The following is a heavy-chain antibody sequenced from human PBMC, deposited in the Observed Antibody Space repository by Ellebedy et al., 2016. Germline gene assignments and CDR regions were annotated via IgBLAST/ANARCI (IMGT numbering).Heavy chain of an antibody. J-gene: IGHJ4*02. Sequence: SETLSLXXTVSGGSVSSGNSYWGWIRQSPGKGLEWIGRLYSSWSTNYNPSLKSRVTMSVDTSKNQFFLNLKSVTAADTAVYYCARVPPGYSSGWVDYWGQGALVTVSS. V-gene: IGHV4-39*07. CDR2: LYSSWST. CDR3: ARVPPGYSSGWVDY. D-gene: IGHD6-19*01. CDR1: GGSVSSGNSY.